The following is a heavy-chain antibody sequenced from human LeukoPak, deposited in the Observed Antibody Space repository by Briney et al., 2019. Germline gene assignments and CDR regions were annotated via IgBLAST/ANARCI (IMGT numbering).Heavy chain of an antibody. D-gene: IGHD1-14*01. CDR3: TRYISSTFDY. V-gene: IGHV3-49*04. CDR1: GFTFMNYA. CDR2: IRSKAYGGTT. Sequence: GGSLRLSCAASGFTFMNYAMNWVRQAPGKGLEWVGFIRSKAYGGTTEYAASVKGRFTISRDDSKSIAYLQMNSLKTEDTAVYYCTRYISSTFDYWGQGTLVTVSS. J-gene: IGHJ4*02.